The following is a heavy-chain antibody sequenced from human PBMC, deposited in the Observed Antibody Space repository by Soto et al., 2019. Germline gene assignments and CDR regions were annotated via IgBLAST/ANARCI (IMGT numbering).Heavy chain of an antibody. D-gene: IGHD1-20*01. V-gene: IGHV3-23*01. CDR3: AKGGILREGGDDAFDI. Sequence: GGSLRLSCAASGFTFSSYAMSWVRQAPGKGLEWVSAISGSGGSTYYADSVKGRFTISRDNSKNTLYLQMNSLRAEDTAVYYCAKGGILREGGDDAFDIWGQGKMVTVSS. J-gene: IGHJ3*02. CDR1: GFTFSSYA. CDR2: ISGSGGST.